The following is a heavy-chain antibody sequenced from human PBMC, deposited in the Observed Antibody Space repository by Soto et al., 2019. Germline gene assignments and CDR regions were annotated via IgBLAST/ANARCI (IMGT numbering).Heavy chain of an antibody. CDR3: AREEYSSSYGPQRYYYYYGMDV. D-gene: IGHD6-6*01. Sequence: GGSLRLSCAASGFTFSSYWMHWVRQAPGKGLVWVSLINNDGSTTTYADSVKGRFTISRDNSENTLYLQMNSLRAEDTAVYYCAREEYSSSYGPQRYYYYYGMDVWGQGTTVTVSS. V-gene: IGHV3-74*01. J-gene: IGHJ6*02. CDR2: INNDGSTT. CDR1: GFTFSSYW.